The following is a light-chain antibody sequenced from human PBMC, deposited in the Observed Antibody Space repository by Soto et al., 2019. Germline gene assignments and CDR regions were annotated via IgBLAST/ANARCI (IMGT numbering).Light chain of an antibody. CDR1: SSDVGGYNY. Sequence: QSVLTQPASVSGSPGQSITISCTGTSSDVGGYNYVSWYQQHPGKAPKFMIYEVSNRPSGVSNRFSGSKSGNTASLTISGLQAEDEADYYCSSYTRNSTLVFGGGTKLNVL. J-gene: IGLJ2*01. CDR2: EVS. V-gene: IGLV2-14*01. CDR3: SSYTRNSTLV.